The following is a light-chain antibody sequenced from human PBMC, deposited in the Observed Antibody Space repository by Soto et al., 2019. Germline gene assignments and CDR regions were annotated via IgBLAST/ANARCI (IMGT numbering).Light chain of an antibody. Sequence: EIVLTQSPAILSLSPGEKNTLSRRASQSVNSDLAWFQQKPGQAPRLFIYDASNGATGIPARFSGSGSGTDFTLTISSLEPEDFAVYHCQQRSSWPFTFGQGTRLEIK. J-gene: IGKJ5*01. CDR1: QSVNSD. CDR2: DAS. CDR3: QQRSSWPFT. V-gene: IGKV3-11*01.